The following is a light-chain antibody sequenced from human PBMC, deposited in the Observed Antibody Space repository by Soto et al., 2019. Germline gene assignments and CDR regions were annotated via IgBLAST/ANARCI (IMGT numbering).Light chain of an antibody. J-gene: IGKJ1*01. CDR3: QQYNNWPPPWT. Sequence: EIVMTQSPATLSVSPGERATLSCRASQSVSSNLAWYQQKPGQAPRLLIYGASTRATGIPARFSGSGSGTEFTRTISSLQSEDFAVYYCQQYNNWPPPWTFGQGTKVEIK. CDR1: QSVSSN. CDR2: GAS. V-gene: IGKV3-15*01.